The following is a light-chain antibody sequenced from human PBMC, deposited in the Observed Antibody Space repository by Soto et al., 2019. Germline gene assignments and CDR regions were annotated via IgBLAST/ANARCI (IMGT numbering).Light chain of an antibody. J-gene: IGLJ1*01. CDR1: SSVVGSYNL. CDR3: CSYAGRSPYV. CDR2: EVS. Sequence: QSVLTQPASVSGSPGQSITIPCTGTSSVVGSYNLVSWYQQHPGKAPKLMIYEVSKRPSGVSNRFSGSKSGNTASLTISGLQAEYEADYYCCSYAGRSPYVFGTGTKVTVL. V-gene: IGLV2-23*02.